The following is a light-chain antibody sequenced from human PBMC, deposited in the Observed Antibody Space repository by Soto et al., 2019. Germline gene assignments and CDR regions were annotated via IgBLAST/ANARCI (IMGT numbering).Light chain of an antibody. V-gene: IGLV2-11*01. CDR3: CSYAGSYTFV. CDR2: DVT. J-gene: IGLJ1*01. Sequence: QSALTQPRSVSGSPGQSVTISCTGTSNDVGGYTYVSWYQQHPGKAPKLIIYDVTKRPSGVPDRFSGSKSGNTASLTISGLQAEDEADYYCCSYAGSYTFVFGTGTQLTVL. CDR1: SNDVGGYTY.